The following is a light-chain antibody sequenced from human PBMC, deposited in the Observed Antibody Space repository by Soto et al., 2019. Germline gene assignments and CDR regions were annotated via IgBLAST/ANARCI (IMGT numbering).Light chain of an antibody. Sequence: IQLTQYPSSLSASVGDIVAITCLASQGISSYLAWYQQKPGKAPKLLIYAASTLQSGVPSRFSGSGSGTDFTLTISSLQPEDFATYYCQQLNSYPPWTFGQRTKVDIK. J-gene: IGKJ1*01. CDR3: QQLNSYPPWT. CDR2: AAS. V-gene: IGKV1-9*01. CDR1: QGISSY.